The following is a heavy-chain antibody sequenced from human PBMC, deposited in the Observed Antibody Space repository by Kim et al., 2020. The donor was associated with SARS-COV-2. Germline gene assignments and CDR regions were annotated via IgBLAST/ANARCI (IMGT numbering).Heavy chain of an antibody. V-gene: IGHV4-59*01. CDR1: GGSISSYY. J-gene: IGHJ4*02. Sequence: SETLSLTYTVSGGSISSYYWSWIRQPPGKGLEWIGYIYYSGSTNYNPSLKSRVTISVDTSKNQFSLKLSSVTAADTAVYYCARDHDGTKFDYWGQGTLVTVSS. D-gene: IGHD1-1*01. CDR2: IYYSGST. CDR3: ARDHDGTKFDY.